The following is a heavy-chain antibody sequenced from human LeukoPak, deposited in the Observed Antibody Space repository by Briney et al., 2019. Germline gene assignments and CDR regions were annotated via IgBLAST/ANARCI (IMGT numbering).Heavy chain of an antibody. CDR1: GCTFSNYA. Sequence: PGGSLRLSCAASGCTFSNYAMSWVRQAPGKGLEWVSVISGSGGGTDYADSVKGRFTISRDNSENTLYLQMNTMKAEDTAVYYKRTARGRGYWGSTSCSNPRGRAGFDPWGQGTLVTVSS. J-gene: IGHJ5*02. CDR2: ISGSGGGT. V-gene: IGHV3-23*01. D-gene: IGHD2-2*01. CDR3: RTARGRGYWGSTSCSNPRGRAGFDP.